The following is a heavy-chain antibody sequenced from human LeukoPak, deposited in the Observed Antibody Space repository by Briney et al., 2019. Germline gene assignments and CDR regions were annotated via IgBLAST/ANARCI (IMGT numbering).Heavy chain of an antibody. CDR3: VRTSGDGSCYSA. D-gene: IGHD3-22*01. J-gene: IGHJ4*02. CDR2: IYYSGST. CDR1: GHSISYSSYY. Sequence: SETLSLTCTVSGHSISYSSYYWGWIRQPPGKGLEWIGNIYYSGSTYYNPPLKSRVSISVDTSKNQFSLKLSSVTAADTAVYYCVRTSGDGSCYSAWGQGTLVTVGS. V-gene: IGHV4-39*07.